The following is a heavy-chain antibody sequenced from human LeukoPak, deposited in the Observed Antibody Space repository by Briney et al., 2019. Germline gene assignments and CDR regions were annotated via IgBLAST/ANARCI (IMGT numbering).Heavy chain of an antibody. CDR2: ISSSSTYI. V-gene: IGHV3-21*01. D-gene: IGHD3-10*01. CDR3: VRVSLWFGELLSTFDY. CDR1: GFTFSSYS. Sequence: PGGSLRLSCAASGFTFSSYSMNWVRQAPGKGLEWVSSISSSSTYIYYAYSVKGRFTISRDNAKNSLYLQMNSLRAEDTAVYYCVRVSLWFGELLSTFDYWGQGTLVTVSS. J-gene: IGHJ4*02.